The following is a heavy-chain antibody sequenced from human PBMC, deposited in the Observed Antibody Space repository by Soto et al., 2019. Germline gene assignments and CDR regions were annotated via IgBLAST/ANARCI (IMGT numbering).Heavy chain of an antibody. Sequence: GASVKVSCKASGYTSTSYDINWVRQASGQGLEWMGWMNPNSGNTGYGQKFQGRVTMAQNTSISTAYMELSSLGSEDTAVYYCARGRSNYKNYYYYYPMDVWGKGTTVTVSS. CDR1: GYTSTSYD. CDR2: MNPNSGNT. V-gene: IGHV1-8*01. J-gene: IGHJ6*03. D-gene: IGHD4-4*01. CDR3: ARGRSNYKNYYYYYPMDV.